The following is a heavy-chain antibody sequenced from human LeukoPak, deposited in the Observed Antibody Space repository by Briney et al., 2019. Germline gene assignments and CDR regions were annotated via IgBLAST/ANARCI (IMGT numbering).Heavy chain of an antibody. Sequence: VASVKVSCKASGYTFTSYAMNWVRQAPGQGLEWMGWINTNTGNPTYAQGFTGRFVFSLDTSVSTAYLQISSLKAEDTAVYYCARASYYGSGSYSVDPTNDYWGQGTLVTVSS. J-gene: IGHJ4*02. CDR3: ARASYYGSGSYSVDPTNDY. CDR2: INTNTGNP. D-gene: IGHD3-10*01. V-gene: IGHV7-4-1*02. CDR1: GYTFTSYA.